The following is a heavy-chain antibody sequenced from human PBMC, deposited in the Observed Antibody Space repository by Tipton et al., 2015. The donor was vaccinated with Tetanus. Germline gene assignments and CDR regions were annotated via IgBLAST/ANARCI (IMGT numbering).Heavy chain of an antibody. V-gene: IGHV4-34*01. CDR2: INHSGSA. D-gene: IGHD3-16*01. Sequence: TLSLTCTVSGVSLTDYYWTWIRQPPGKGLEWIGEINHSGSAKYIPSLKSRATISVDTSKNQFSLKLRSVTAADTAVYYCARTWGVWVTSIDAFDIWGQGTKVAVSS. J-gene: IGHJ3*02. CDR1: GVSLTDYY. CDR3: ARTWGVWVTSIDAFDI.